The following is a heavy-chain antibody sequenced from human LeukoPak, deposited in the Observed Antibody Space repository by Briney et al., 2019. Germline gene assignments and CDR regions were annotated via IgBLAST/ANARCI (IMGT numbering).Heavy chain of an antibody. Sequence: GGSLRLSCAASGFTFSSYSMNWVRQAPGKGLEWVSSISSSSSYIYYADSVKGRFTISRDNAKNSLYLQMNSLRAEDTAVYYCARGGYFDWLFIIYWGQGTLVTVSS. CDR3: ARGGYFDWLFIIY. CDR2: ISSSSSYI. J-gene: IGHJ4*02. CDR1: GFTFSSYS. D-gene: IGHD3-9*01. V-gene: IGHV3-21*01.